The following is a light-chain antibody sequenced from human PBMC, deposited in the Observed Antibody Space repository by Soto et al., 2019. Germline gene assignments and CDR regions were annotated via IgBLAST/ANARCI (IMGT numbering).Light chain of an antibody. CDR3: QQSYSTPPGT. V-gene: IGKV1-39*01. CDR2: TAS. Sequence: GDRGTIACRASQSISNYLNWYQEKPVKAPKLLIYTASSLQSGVPSRFSGSGSGTDFTLSISSLQPEDFATYYCQQSYSTPPGTFGQGTKVDIK. J-gene: IGKJ1*01. CDR1: QSISNY.